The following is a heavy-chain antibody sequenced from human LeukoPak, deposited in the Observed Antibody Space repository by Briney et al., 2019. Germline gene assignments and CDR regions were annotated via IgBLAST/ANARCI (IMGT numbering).Heavy chain of an antibody. V-gene: IGHV3-23*01. CDR2: ISGSGGST. D-gene: IGHD3-3*01. CDR1: GFTFSSYA. Sequence: GSLRLSCAASGFTFSSYAMSWVRQAPGKGLEWVSAISGSGGSTYYADSVKGRFTISRDNSKNTLYLQMNSLRAEDTAVYYRAKVNDFWSGYCDYWGQGTLVTVSS. J-gene: IGHJ4*02. CDR3: AKVNDFWSGYCDY.